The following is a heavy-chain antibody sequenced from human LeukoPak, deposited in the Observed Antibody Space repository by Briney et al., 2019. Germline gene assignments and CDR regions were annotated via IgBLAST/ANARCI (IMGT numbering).Heavy chain of an antibody. CDR1: GYTFTSYD. D-gene: IGHD4-17*01. Sequence: ASVKVSSKASGYTFTSYDINWVRQATGQGLEWMGWMNPNSGNTGYAQKFQGRVTITRNTSISTAYMELSSLRSEDTAVYYCARMTTVTTFRYFDLWGRGTLVTVSS. J-gene: IGHJ2*01. CDR2: MNPNSGNT. V-gene: IGHV1-8*03. CDR3: ARMTTVTTFRYFDL.